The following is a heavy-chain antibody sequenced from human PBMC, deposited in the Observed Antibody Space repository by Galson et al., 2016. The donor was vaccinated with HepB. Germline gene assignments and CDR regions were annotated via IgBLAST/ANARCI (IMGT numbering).Heavy chain of an antibody. CDR2: IYPSGST. CDR3: ARRWGLEAFDI. V-gene: IGHV4-30-2*01. J-gene: IGHJ3*02. D-gene: IGHD2-21*01. CDR1: GGSISSGGYS. Sequence: PLSLTCAVFGGSISSGGYSWSWIRQPPGKGLEWIGYIYPSGSTSYNPSLKSPVTISLDKSKNQFSLNPNSVTAADTAVYYCARRWGLEAFDIWGQGTMVTVSS.